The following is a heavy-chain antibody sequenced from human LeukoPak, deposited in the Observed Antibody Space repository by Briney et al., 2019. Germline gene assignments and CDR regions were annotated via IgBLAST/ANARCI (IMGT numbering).Heavy chain of an antibody. Sequence: GGSLRLSCAASGFTFSSYAMSWVRQAPGKGLEWVSVISGSGGNTYYADSVKGRFTISRDNSKNTLFLQMNSLSAEDTAVYYCARELLGGRADFDYWGQGTLVTVSS. CDR3: ARELLGGRADFDY. CDR1: GFTFSSYA. D-gene: IGHD1-26*01. CDR2: ISGSGGNT. J-gene: IGHJ4*02. V-gene: IGHV3-23*01.